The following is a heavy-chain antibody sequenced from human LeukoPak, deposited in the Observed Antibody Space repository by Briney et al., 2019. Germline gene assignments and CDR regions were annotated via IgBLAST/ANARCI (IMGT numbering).Heavy chain of an antibody. CDR2: IYYSGST. V-gene: IGHV4-31*03. CDR3: ARDNDFWSGYYSFDF. J-gene: IGHJ4*02. D-gene: IGHD3-3*01. CDR1: GDSINSAAYY. Sequence: TLSLTCTVSGDSINSAAYYWSWIRQHPGKGLEWIGYIYYSGSTSYNPSLQSRVTISIDTSKNQFSLKLSSVTAADTAVYYCARDNDFWSGYYSFDFWGRGNLDPVSS.